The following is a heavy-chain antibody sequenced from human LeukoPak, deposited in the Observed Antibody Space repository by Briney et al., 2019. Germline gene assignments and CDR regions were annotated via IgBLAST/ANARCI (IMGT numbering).Heavy chain of an antibody. D-gene: IGHD6-19*01. CDR1: GFTFSTYA. Sequence: GGSLRLSCAASGFTFSTYAMHWVRQAPGKGLEWVALISFDGSNKYYADSVKGRFTISRDSSKNTLYLQMNSLRAEDTAVYYCARDQWTLDYWGQGTLVTVSS. CDR2: ISFDGSNK. V-gene: IGHV3-30*04. J-gene: IGHJ4*02. CDR3: ARDQWTLDY.